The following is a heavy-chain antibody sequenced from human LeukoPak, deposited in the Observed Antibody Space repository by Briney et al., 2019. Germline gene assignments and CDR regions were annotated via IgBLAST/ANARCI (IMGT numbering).Heavy chain of an antibody. Sequence: ASVKVSCKASGYTFTSHYMHWVRQAPGQGLEWMGIINPIGGSTSYAQKFQGRVIMTRDTSTSTVYMELSSLRSEDTAVYYCVRDAEGAAISVNYWFDPWGQGTLVTVSS. CDR3: VRDAEGAAISVNYWFDP. V-gene: IGHV1-46*01. CDR2: INPIGGST. CDR1: GYTFTSHY. J-gene: IGHJ5*02. D-gene: IGHD2-2*02.